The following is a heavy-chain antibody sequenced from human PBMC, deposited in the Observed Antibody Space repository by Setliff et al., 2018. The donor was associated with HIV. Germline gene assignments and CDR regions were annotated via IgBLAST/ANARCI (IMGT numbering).Heavy chain of an antibody. CDR2: IKQDGSEK. J-gene: IGHJ4*02. V-gene: IGHV3-7*03. Sequence: SCKVSGFTFSSYWMSWVRQAPGKGLEWVASIKQDGSEKYYVDSVKGRFTISRDNAKNSLHLQMNSLRAEDTAVYYCARENHGDYDYWGQGTLVTVTS. CDR1: GFTFSSYW. CDR3: ARENHGDYDY. D-gene: IGHD4-17*01.